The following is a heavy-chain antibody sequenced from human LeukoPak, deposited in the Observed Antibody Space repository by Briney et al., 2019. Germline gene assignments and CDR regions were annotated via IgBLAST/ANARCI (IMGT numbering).Heavy chain of an antibody. D-gene: IGHD3-3*01. Sequence: PGGSLRLFCAASGFTFSSYAMHWVRQAPGKGLEWVAVISYDGSNKYYADSVKGRFTISRDNSKNTLYLQMNSLRAEDTAVYYCARDDPYDFWSGTLDYWGQGTLVTVSS. CDR2: ISYDGSNK. CDR3: ARDDPYDFWSGTLDY. CDR1: GFTFSSYA. J-gene: IGHJ4*02. V-gene: IGHV3-30-3*01.